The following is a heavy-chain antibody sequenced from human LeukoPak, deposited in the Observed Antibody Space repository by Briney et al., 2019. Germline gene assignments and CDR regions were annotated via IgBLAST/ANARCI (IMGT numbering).Heavy chain of an antibody. CDR3: ARGGVRSYSSSWYAY. J-gene: IGHJ4*02. D-gene: IGHD6-13*01. CDR2: IHHDGRI. Sequence: SETLSLTCDVSGGSIDSTNWWNWVRQPPGKGLEWIGEIHHDGRINYNPSLKSRVTLSVDTSKNQFSLKLSSVTAADTAVYYCARGGVRSYSSSWYAYWGQGTLVTVSS. V-gene: IGHV4/OR15-8*01. CDR1: GGSIDSTNW.